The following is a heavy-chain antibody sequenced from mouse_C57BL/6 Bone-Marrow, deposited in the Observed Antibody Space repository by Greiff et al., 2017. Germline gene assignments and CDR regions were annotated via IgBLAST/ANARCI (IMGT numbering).Heavy chain of an antibody. Sequence: VQLKQSGAELVKPGASVKLSCTASGFNIQDYYMHWVQQRTKQGLEWIGRIDPEDGEPKYAPKFQGKVTITADTSSNTAYLQLSSLTSEDTAVYYCARRGYGSDFDYWGQGTTLTVSS. J-gene: IGHJ2*01. CDR3: ARRGYGSDFDY. CDR1: GFNIQDYY. D-gene: IGHD1-1*01. CDR2: IDPEDGEP. V-gene: IGHV14-2*01.